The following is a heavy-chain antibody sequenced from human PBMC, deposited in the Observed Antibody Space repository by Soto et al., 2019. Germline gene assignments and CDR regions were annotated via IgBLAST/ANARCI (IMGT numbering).Heavy chain of an antibody. D-gene: IGHD6-13*01. CDR1: GGSFSGYY. V-gene: IGHV4-34*01. CDR3: ARGGIAAAGDKRNWFDP. J-gene: IGHJ5*02. CDR2: INHSGST. Sequence: SETLSLTCAVYGGSFSGYYWSWIRQPPGKGLEWIGEINHSGSTNYNPSLKSRVTISVDTSKNQFSLKLSSVTAADTAVYYCARGGIAAAGDKRNWFDPWGQGTLVTVSS.